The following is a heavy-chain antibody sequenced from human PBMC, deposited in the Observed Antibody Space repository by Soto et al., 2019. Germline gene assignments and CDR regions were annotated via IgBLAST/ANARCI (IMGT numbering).Heavy chain of an antibody. Sequence: GGSLRLSCAASGFTFSSYAMSRVRQAPGKGLEWVSAISGSGGSTYYADSVKGRFTISRDNSKNTLYLQMNSLRAEDTAVYYCAKDSLGYCSGGSCYLSDPFDIWGQGTMVTVSS. V-gene: IGHV3-23*01. CDR3: AKDSLGYCSGGSCYLSDPFDI. D-gene: IGHD2-15*01. CDR2: ISGSGGST. CDR1: GFTFSSYA. J-gene: IGHJ3*02.